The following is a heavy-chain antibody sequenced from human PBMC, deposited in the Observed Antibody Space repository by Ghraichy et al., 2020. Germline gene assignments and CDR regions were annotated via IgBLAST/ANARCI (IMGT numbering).Heavy chain of an antibody. CDR1: GGSFSGYY. J-gene: IGHJ3*02. V-gene: IGHV4-34*01. CDR3: ARVGTWAFDI. CDR2: INHSGST. Sequence: SETLSLTCAVYGGSFSGYYWSWIRQPPGKGLEWIGEINHSGSTNYNPSLKSRVTISVDTSKNQFSLKLSSVTAADTAVYYCARVGTWAFDIWGQGTMVTVSS. D-gene: IGHD3-10*01.